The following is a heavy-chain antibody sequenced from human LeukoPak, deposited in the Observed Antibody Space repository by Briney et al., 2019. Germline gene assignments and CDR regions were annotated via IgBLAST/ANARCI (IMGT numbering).Heavy chain of an antibody. J-gene: IGHJ4*02. CDR1: GFTFSSYA. CDR2: IRGSDDST. Sequence: GGSLRLSCAASGFTFSSYAMTWVRQAPGKGLEWVSTIRGSDDSTYYADSVKGRVTISRDNSKNTLYLQMNSLRAEDTAIYYCAKDTGPAAGITADYWGQGTLVTVSS. CDR3: AKDTGPAAGITADY. D-gene: IGHD6-13*01. V-gene: IGHV3-23*01.